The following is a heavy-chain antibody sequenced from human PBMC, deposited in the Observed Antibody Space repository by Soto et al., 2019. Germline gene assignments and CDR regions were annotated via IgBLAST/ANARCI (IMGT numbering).Heavy chain of an antibody. V-gene: IGHV6-1*01. CDR3: ARGVAGSGFDL. CDR1: GDSVSSNTAA. J-gene: IGHJ4*02. Sequence: SQTLSLTCAISGDSVSSNTAAWNWIRSSPSRGLEWLGRTYYRSNWRHDYAVTVKSRITVNPDTSKNHFSLQLNSVTPDDTAVYYCARGVAGSGFDLWGQGTLVTVSS. D-gene: IGHD6-19*01. CDR2: TYYRSNWRH.